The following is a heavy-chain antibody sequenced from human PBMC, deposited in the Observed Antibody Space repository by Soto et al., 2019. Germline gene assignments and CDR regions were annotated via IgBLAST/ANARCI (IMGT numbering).Heavy chain of an antibody. D-gene: IGHD3-9*01. Sequence: ASVKVACKASEGTVSKYAVRWVRQAPGQGLEWVGGSLPIFGTANYATTFKGRVKIIAEKSKETVYMELTNLRPEDTDVYYGERESHDISVVPATVLGPFTWFDPWGQGTQVNV. CDR3: ERESHDISVVPATVLGPFTWFDP. V-gene: IGHV1-69*06. CDR2: SLPIFGTA. CDR1: EGTVSKYA. J-gene: IGHJ5*02.